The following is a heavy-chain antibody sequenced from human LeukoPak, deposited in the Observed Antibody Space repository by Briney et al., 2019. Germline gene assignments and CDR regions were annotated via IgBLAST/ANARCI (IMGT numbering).Heavy chain of an antibody. V-gene: IGHV1-2*02. J-gene: IGHJ4*02. CDR3: ARSSLYDSSGYPDY. CDR2: INPNSGGT. Sequence: ASVKVSCKASGYTLTGYYMHWVRQAPGQGLEWMGWINPNSGGTNYAQKFQGRVTMTRDTSISTAYMELSRLRSDDTAVYYCARSSLYDSSGYPDYWGQGTLVAVSS. CDR1: GYTLTGYY. D-gene: IGHD3-22*01.